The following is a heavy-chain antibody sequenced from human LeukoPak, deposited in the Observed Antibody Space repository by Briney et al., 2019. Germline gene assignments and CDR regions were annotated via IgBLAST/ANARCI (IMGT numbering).Heavy chain of an antibody. Sequence: SQTLSLTCTVSGDSIDSGTYYWTWIRQHPGKGLEWDGYIYSGGTTYYNPSLESRLTISVDTSKSEYSLKLTSVTAADTAMYYCATSAGGNRCDSWGPGTLVTVSS. CDR1: GDSIDSGTYY. V-gene: IGHV4-31*02. CDR3: ATSAGGNRCDS. D-gene: IGHD1-14*01. J-gene: IGHJ4*02. CDR2: IYSGGTT.